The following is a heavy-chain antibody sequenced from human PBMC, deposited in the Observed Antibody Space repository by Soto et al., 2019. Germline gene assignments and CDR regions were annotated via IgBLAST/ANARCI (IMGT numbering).Heavy chain of an antibody. J-gene: IGHJ6*02. CDR2: ISSSSSYT. V-gene: IGHV3-11*06. CDR1: GFTFSDYY. Sequence: GGSLRLSCAASGFTFSDYYMSWIRQAPGKGLEWVSYISSSSSYTNYADSVKGRFTISRDNAKNSLYLQMNSLRAEDTAVYYCFPSLRVYGMDVWGQGTTVTVSS. D-gene: IGHD3-9*01. CDR3: FPSLRVYGMDV.